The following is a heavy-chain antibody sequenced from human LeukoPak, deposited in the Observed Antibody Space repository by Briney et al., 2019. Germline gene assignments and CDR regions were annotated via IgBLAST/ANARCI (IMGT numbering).Heavy chain of an antibody. Sequence: KTSETLSLTCAVYGGSFSGYYWSWIRQPPGKGLEWIGEINHSGSTNYNPSLKSRVTISADTSKNQFSLKLSSVTAADTAFYYCASQGHHGKIVGTTLSYYYMDVWGKGTTVTVSS. D-gene: IGHD1-26*01. CDR3: ASQGHHGKIVGTTLSYYYMDV. CDR2: INHSGST. CDR1: GGSFSGYY. J-gene: IGHJ6*03. V-gene: IGHV4-34*01.